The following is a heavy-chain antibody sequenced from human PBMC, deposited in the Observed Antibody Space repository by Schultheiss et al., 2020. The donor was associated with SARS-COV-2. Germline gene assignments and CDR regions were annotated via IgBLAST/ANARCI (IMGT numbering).Heavy chain of an antibody. J-gene: IGHJ4*02. V-gene: IGHV1-18*01. CDR2: ISAYNGNT. Sequence: ASVKVSCKASGGTFSSYGISWVRQAPGQGLEWMGGISAYNGNTNYAQKLQGRVTMTTDTSTSTAYMELSSLRSDDTAVYYCARDQRGATTPFDYWGQGTLVTVSS. CDR3: ARDQRGATTPFDY. D-gene: IGHD1-26*01. CDR1: GGTFSSYG.